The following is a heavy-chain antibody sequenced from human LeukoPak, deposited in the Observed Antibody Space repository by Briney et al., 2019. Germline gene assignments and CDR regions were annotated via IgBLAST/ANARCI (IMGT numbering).Heavy chain of an antibody. Sequence: SETLSLTCTVSGGSISSYYWSWIRQPPGKGLEWIGYIYYSGSTNYNPSLKSRVTISVDTSKNQFSLKLSSVTAADTAVYYCARDKRTQDAVDIWGQGTMVTVSS. CDR1: GGSISSYY. CDR3: ARDKRTQDAVDI. J-gene: IGHJ3*02. CDR2: IYYSGST. V-gene: IGHV4-59*01.